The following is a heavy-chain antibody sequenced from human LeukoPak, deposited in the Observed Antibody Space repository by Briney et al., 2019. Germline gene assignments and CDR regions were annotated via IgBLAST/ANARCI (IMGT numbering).Heavy chain of an antibody. CDR2: ISWNSGSI. J-gene: IGHJ6*02. CDR3: AKDGIAAAGTYNYYYYGMDV. V-gene: IGHV3-9*01. CDR1: GFTFDDYA. Sequence: GRSLRLSCAASGFTFDDYAMHWVRQAPGKGLEWVSGISWNSGSIGYADSVKGRFTISRDNAKNSLYLQMNSLRAEDTALYYCAKDGIAAAGTYNYYYYGMDVWGQGTTVTVSS. D-gene: IGHD6-13*01.